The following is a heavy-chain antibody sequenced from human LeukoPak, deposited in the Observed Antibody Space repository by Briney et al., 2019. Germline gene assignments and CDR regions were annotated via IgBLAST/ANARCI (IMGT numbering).Heavy chain of an antibody. CDR3: AREGLRRVFDI. Sequence: ASVKVSCKASGGTFSSYAISWVRQAPGQGLEWMGWISAYNGNTNYAQKLQGRVTMTTDTSTSTAYMELRSLRFDDTAVYHCAREGLRRVFDIWGQGTMVTVSS. V-gene: IGHV1-18*01. CDR2: ISAYNGNT. CDR1: GGTFSSYA. J-gene: IGHJ3*02.